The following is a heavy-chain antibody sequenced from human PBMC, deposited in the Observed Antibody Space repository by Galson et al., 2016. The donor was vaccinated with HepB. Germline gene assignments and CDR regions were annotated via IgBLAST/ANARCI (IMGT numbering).Heavy chain of an antibody. J-gene: IGHJ4*02. Sequence: SLRLSCAASGFTFSSYGMYWVRQAPGKGLEWVAVISFDGNNKYHADSVKGRFTISRDNSKNMFYLQMNSLRPEDTAVYYCAKGGLEMAWDWGQGTLVTVSS. CDR3: AKGGLEMAWD. V-gene: IGHV3-30*18. CDR2: ISFDGNNK. D-gene: IGHD5-24*01. CDR1: GFTFSSYG.